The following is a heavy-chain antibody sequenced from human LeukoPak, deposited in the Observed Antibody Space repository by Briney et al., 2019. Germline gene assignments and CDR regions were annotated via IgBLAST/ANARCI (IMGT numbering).Heavy chain of an antibody. CDR2: IWYDGSNK. CDR3: ARDRYCSSTSCLYYFDY. V-gene: IGHV3-33*01. D-gene: IGHD2-2*01. J-gene: IGHJ4*02. CDR1: GFTFSSYG. Sequence: GGSLRLSCAASGFTFSSYGMHWVRQAPGKGLGWVAFIWYDGSNKYYADSVKGRFTISRDNSKNTLYLQMNSLRAEDTAVYYCARDRYCSSTSCLYYFDYWGQGTLVTVSS.